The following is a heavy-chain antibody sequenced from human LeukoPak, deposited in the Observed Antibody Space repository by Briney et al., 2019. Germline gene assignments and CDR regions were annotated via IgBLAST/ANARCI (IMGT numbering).Heavy chain of an antibody. J-gene: IGHJ4*02. Sequence: PGGSLRLFCAASGFTFSSYEMNWVRQAPGKGLEWVSYISSSGSTIYYADSVKGRFTISRDNAKNSLYLQMNSLRAEDTAVYYCARVASSSSWSYYFDYWGQGTLVTVSS. D-gene: IGHD6-13*01. CDR2: ISSSGSTI. CDR3: ARVASSSSWSYYFDY. CDR1: GFTFSSYE. V-gene: IGHV3-48*03.